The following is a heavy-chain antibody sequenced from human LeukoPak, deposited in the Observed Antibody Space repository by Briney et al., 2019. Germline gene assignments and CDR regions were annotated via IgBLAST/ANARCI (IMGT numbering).Heavy chain of an antibody. V-gene: IGHV4-34*01. CDR2: INHSGST. Sequence: SGTLSLTCAVYGGSFSGYYWSWIRQPPGKGLEWIGEINHSGSTNYNPSLKSRVTISVDTSKNQFSLKLSSVTAADTAVYYCARAARKSNPTFDLWGRGTLVTVSS. J-gene: IGHJ2*01. D-gene: IGHD1-14*01. CDR3: ARAARKSNPTFDL. CDR1: GGSFSGYY.